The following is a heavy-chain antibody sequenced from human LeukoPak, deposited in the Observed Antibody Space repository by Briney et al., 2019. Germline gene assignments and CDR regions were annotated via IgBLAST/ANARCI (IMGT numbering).Heavy chain of an antibody. CDR3: TLLRGYSSSWYYYYYYYGMDV. J-gene: IGHJ6*02. V-gene: IGHV3-7*03. D-gene: IGHD6-13*01. CDR1: GFTFSSYW. CDR2: INHNGNVN. Sequence: PGGSLRLSCAASGFTFSSYWMNWARQAPGKGLEWVASINHNGNVNYYVDSVKGRFTISRDNAKNSLYLQMSNLRAEDTAVYYCTLLRGYSSSWYYYYYYYGMDVWGQGTTVTVSS.